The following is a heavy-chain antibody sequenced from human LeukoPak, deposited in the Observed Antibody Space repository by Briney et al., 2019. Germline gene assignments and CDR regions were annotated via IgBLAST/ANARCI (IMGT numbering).Heavy chain of an antibody. CDR2: IYTSGST. J-gene: IGHJ6*02. D-gene: IGHD2-2*01. CDR1: GGSISSYY. Sequence: SETLSLTCTVSGGSISSYYWSWIRQPAGKGLEWIGRIYTSGSTNYNPSLKSRVTMSVDTSKNQFSLKLSSVPAADTAVYYCARVGVVVVPAARGYYYGMDVWGQGTTVTVSS. CDR3: ARVGVVVVPAARGYYYGMDV. V-gene: IGHV4-4*07.